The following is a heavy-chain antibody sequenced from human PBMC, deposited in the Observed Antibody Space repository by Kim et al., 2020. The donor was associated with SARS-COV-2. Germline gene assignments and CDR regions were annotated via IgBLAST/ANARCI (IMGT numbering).Heavy chain of an antibody. CDR3: AKEHSSSWTGNWFDP. Sequence: GGSLRLSCAASGFTFSSYAMSWVRQAPGKGLEWVSAISGSGGSTYYADSVKGRFTISRDNSKNTMYLQMNSLRAEDTAVSYCAKEHSSSWTGNWFDPWGQGTLVTVSS. CDR1: GFTFSSYA. CDR2: ISGSGGST. V-gene: IGHV3-23*01. D-gene: IGHD6-13*01. J-gene: IGHJ5*02.